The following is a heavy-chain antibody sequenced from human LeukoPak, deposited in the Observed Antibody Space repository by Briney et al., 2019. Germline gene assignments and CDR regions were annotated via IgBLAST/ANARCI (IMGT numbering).Heavy chain of an antibody. D-gene: IGHD3-22*01. CDR2: ISSSSSYI. Sequence: GGSLRLSCAASGFTFSSYSMNWVRQAPGKGLEWVSSISSSSSYIYYADSVKGRFTISRDNAKNSLYLQMNSLRAEDTAVYYCASEHYYDSKVKGYWGQGTLVTVSS. V-gene: IGHV3-21*04. CDR1: GFTFSSYS. CDR3: ASEHYYDSKVKGY. J-gene: IGHJ4*02.